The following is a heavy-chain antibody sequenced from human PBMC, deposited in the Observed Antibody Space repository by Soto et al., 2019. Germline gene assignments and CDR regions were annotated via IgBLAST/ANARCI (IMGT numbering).Heavy chain of an antibody. CDR1: GASIAGGSYY. J-gene: IGHJ5*02. CDR2: IPSSGRP. D-gene: IGHD5-12*01. V-gene: IGHV4-30-4*01. Sequence: QVQLRESGPGLVKPSQTLLLTCSVSGASIAGGSYYWSWLRQPPGKGLEWIGYIPSSGRPFYHPSLASRSTISSDTSKNQLSLQLTSVTAADTAVYYCARDQYSGYDFALWGQGTLVTVSS. CDR3: ARDQYSGYDFAL.